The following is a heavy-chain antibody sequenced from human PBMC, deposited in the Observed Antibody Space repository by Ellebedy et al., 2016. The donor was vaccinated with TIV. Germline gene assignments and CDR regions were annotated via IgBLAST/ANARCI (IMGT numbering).Heavy chain of an antibody. V-gene: IGHV2-5*01. CDR2: IYWNDDK. CDR1: GFSLSPSGVG. CDR3: ARVQLWLLYFDY. Sequence: SGPTLVXPTPTLTLTCTFSGFSLSPSGVGVGWIRQPPGKALEWLALIYWNDDKRYSPSLKSRLTITKDTSKNQVVLTMTNMDPVDTATYYCARVQLWLLYFDYWGQGTLVTVSS. D-gene: IGHD5-18*01. J-gene: IGHJ4*02.